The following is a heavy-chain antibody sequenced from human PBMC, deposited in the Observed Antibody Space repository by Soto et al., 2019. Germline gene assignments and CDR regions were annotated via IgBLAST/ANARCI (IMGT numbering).Heavy chain of an antibody. D-gene: IGHD5-12*01. CDR2: IYYSGST. Sequence: SETLSLTCTVSGGSISSGGYYWSWIRQHPGKGLEWIGYIYYSGSTYYNPSLKSRVTISVDTSKNQFSLKLSSVTAADTAVYYCARDKKAATRYNWFDPWGQGTLVTVSS. J-gene: IGHJ5*02. CDR1: GGSISSGGYY. V-gene: IGHV4-31*03. CDR3: ARDKKAATRYNWFDP.